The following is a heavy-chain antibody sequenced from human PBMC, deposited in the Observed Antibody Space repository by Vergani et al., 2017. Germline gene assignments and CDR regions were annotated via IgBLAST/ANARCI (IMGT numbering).Heavy chain of an antibody. D-gene: IGHD1-26*01. Sequence: DVHLAESGGGFFQPGGSLRLSCSASGFSFNSYWMHWVRQVPGKGLLWVSRIKSDGSITAYADSVKGRFTISRDNAQKTRYLQMDSLRAEDTAVYYCARDGWELLDYFYYMDVWGKGTTVTVSS. CDR3: ARDGWELLDYFYYMDV. CDR2: IKSDGSIT. J-gene: IGHJ6*03. V-gene: IGHV3-74*03. CDR1: GFSFNSYW.